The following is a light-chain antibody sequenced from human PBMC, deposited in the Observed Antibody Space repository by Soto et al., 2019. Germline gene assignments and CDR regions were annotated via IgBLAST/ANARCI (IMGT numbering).Light chain of an antibody. CDR1: QNVANY. V-gene: IGKV3-11*01. CDR3: QQYGSSPTT. CDR2: ESS. Sequence: EIVPTQSPATLSLSPGERATLSCRASQNVANYLDWYQQKPGQAPRLLIYESSNRATGIAARFSGSGSGTDFTLTISRLEPEDFAVYFCQQYGSSPTTFGQGTKVDIK. J-gene: IGKJ1*01.